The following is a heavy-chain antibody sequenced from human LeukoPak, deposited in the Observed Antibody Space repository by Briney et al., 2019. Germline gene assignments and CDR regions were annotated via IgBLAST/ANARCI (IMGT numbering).Heavy chain of an antibody. J-gene: IGHJ6*02. Sequence: GGSLRLSCAASGFTLSSYWMHWVRQAPGKGLVWVSRINSDGSSTSYADSVKGRFTISRDNAKNTLYLQMNSLRAEDRAVYYCARDRLAYYGSGHSYYRYYYGMDVWGQGTTVTVSS. V-gene: IGHV3-74*01. D-gene: IGHD3-10*01. CDR1: GFTLSSYW. CDR3: ARDRLAYYGSGHSYYRYYYGMDV. CDR2: INSDGSST.